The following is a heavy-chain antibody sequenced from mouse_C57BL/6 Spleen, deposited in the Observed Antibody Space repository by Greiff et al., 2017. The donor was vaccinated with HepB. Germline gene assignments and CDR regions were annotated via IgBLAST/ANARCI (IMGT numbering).Heavy chain of an antibody. Sequence: LQQPGAELVRPGSSVKLSCKASGYTFTSYWMHWVKQRPIQGLEWIGNIDPSDSETHYNQKFKDKATLTVDKSSSTAYMQISSLTSEDSAVYYCARGGTTGVWGQGTTLTVSS. CDR2: IDPSDSET. J-gene: IGHJ2*01. CDR1: GYTFTSYW. D-gene: IGHD1-1*01. CDR3: ARGGTTGV. V-gene: IGHV1-52*01.